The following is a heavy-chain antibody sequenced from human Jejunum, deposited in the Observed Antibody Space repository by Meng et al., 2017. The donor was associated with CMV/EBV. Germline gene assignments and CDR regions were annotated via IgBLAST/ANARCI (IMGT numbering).Heavy chain of an antibody. CDR3: ATELRLASWVD. CDR2: ISGNAVGT. D-gene: IGHD3-9*01. V-gene: IGHV3-23*01. J-gene: IGHJ4*02. CDR1: GITFSTYA. Sequence: CTASGITFSTYAMGWVRQAPGAGLEWVASISGNAVGTAHADSVRGRFAISRDNSQNTLFLQLNSLRAEDSAIYYCATELRLASWVDWGQGTRVTVSS.